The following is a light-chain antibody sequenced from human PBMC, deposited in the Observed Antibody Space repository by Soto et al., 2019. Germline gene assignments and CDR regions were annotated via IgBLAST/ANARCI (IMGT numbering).Light chain of an antibody. CDR2: AAS. J-gene: IGKJ4*01. Sequence: IQMTQSPSSLSASVVDRVTITCLASQAFKNDLGWYQQKPGKAPKRLIYAASSLQSGVPSRFSGSGSGTDFTLTISSLQPSDFATYYCQQYNTYPLTFGGGTKVDI. V-gene: IGKV1-17*01. CDR3: QQYNTYPLT. CDR1: QAFKND.